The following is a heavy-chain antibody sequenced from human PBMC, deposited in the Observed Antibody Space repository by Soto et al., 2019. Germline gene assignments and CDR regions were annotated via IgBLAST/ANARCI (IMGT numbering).Heavy chain of an antibody. CDR3: AKDSNKYSSSLRGRYFDY. J-gene: IGHJ4*02. CDR2: ISYDGSNK. CDR1: GFTFSSYG. V-gene: IGHV3-30*18. D-gene: IGHD4-4*01. Sequence: PGGSLRLSCAASGFTFSSYGMHWVRQAPGKGLEWVAVISYDGSNKYYADSVKGRFTISRDNSKNTLYLQMNSLRAEDTAVYYCAKDSNKYSSSLRGRYFDYWGQGIGVTVSS.